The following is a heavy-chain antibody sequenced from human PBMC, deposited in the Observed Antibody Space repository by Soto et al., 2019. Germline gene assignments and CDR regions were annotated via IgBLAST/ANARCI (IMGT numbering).Heavy chain of an antibody. CDR3: TRGPPRVQWFDP. V-gene: IGHV4-61*01. J-gene: IGHJ5*02. CDR1: GDSVTSGNYY. Sequence: PSETLSLTCTVSGDSVTSGNYYWSWIRQPPGKGLEWIGHIYYSGSTNYSPSLKSRVTISLDTSNNQFSLKVTSVTAADTAVYYCTRGPPRVQWFDPWGLGTLVTVSS. CDR2: IYYSGST.